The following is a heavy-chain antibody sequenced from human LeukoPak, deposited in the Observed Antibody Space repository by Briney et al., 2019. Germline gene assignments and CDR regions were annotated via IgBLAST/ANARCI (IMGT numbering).Heavy chain of an antibody. CDR3: ARMGSSSWTPGAFDI. V-gene: IGHV1-69*13. CDR2: IIPIFGTA. D-gene: IGHD6-13*01. J-gene: IGHJ3*02. Sequence: SVKVSCKASGGTFSSYAISWVRQAPGQGLEWMGGIIPIFGTANYAQKFQGRVTITADESTSTAYMELSSLRSEDTAVYYCARMGSSSWTPGAFDIWGQGTMVTVSS. CDR1: GGTFSSYA.